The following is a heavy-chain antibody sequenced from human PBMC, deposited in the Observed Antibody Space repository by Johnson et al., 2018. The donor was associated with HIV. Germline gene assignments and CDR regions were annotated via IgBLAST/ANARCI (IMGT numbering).Heavy chain of an antibody. Sequence: VQLVESGGGVVQPGRSLRLSCAASGFTFSSYAMHWVRQAPGKGLEWVAVISYDGSNKYYADSVKGRFTISRDNSKNTLYLQMNSLRAEDTAVYYCARWNFAFDVWDQGTMVTVSS. CDR3: ARWNFAFDV. J-gene: IGHJ3*01. V-gene: IGHV3-30*04. D-gene: IGHD1-7*01. CDR2: ISYDGSNK. CDR1: GFTFSSYA.